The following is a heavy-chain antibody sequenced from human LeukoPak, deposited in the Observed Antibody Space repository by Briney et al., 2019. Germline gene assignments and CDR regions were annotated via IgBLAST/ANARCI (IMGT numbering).Heavy chain of an antibody. D-gene: IGHD3-10*01. V-gene: IGHV3-7*03. Sequence: GGSLRVSCAPFGFTFSIYWMRWVRQAPGNGPEWVANINQDGLTKSYVDSVRGRFTISRDNAKNSLYLQMNSLRAEDTAVYYCTRDSQGSRTYSVDYWGQGTLVTVSS. CDR2: INQDGLTK. CDR1: GFTFSIYW. CDR3: TRDSQGSRTYSVDY. J-gene: IGHJ4*02.